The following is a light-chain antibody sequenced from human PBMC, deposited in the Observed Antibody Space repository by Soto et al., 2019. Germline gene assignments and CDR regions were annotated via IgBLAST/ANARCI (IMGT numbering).Light chain of an antibody. CDR1: ETFCSGC. Sequence: DTVLTQSPATVSLSPGESVTLSCRASETFCSGCLAWYQQKPGQSPRLLIYGASSRATGIPDRFSGSGSGTDFTLTISRLEPEAFAVYSCQHYGTTAWTFGPVNKVGIK. CDR3: QHYGTTAWT. V-gene: IGKV3-20*01. CDR2: GAS. J-gene: IGKJ1*01.